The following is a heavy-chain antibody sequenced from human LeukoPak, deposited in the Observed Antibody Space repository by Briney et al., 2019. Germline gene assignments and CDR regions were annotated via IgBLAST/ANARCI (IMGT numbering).Heavy chain of an antibody. CDR2: ISASGVTT. D-gene: IGHD4-11*01. CDR1: GFTFSSYA. J-gene: IGHJ5*02. Sequence: PGGSLRLSCAASGFTFSSYAMSWVRQAPGKGLEWVSAISASGVTTHYADSVKGRFTISRDNSKNTLYLQMSSLRAEDAAIYYCAKDSRGNYVAWLDPWGQGTPVSVSS. V-gene: IGHV3-23*01. CDR3: AKDSRGNYVAWLDP.